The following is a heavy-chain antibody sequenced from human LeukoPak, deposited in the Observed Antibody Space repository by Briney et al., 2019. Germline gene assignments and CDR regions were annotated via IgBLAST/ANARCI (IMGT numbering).Heavy chain of an antibody. CDR1: GGSLSSGSYY. CDR3: ARVFCSGGSCYFDY. J-gene: IGHJ4*02. D-gene: IGHD2-15*01. Sequence: SETLSLTCTVSGGSLSSGSYYWSWIRQPARKGLEWVGRVYTRVSTNYTPSLKSRVTISVYTSKNQFSLKLSSVTAADTAVYYCARVFCSGGSCYFDYWGQGTLVTVSS. V-gene: IGHV4-61*02. CDR2: VYTRVST.